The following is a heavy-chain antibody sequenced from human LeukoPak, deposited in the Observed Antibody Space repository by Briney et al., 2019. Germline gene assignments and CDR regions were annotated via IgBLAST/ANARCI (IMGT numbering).Heavy chain of an antibody. CDR2: IYSGGST. CDR3: ARLAARNAMDV. J-gene: IGHJ6*03. CDR1: GFTVSSNY. Sequence: GGSLRLSCAASGFTVSSNYMSWVRQAPGKGLEWVSVIYSGGSTYYADSVKGRFTISRDNAKNSLYLQMNSLRAEDTAVYYCARLAARNAMDVWGKGTTVTVSS. V-gene: IGHV3-66*01. D-gene: IGHD6-6*01.